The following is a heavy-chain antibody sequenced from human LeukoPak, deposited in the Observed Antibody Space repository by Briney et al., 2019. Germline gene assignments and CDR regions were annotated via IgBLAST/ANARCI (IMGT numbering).Heavy chain of an antibody. D-gene: IGHD1-26*01. CDR3: SRQEKVGTTTCDY. CDR2: IRSKANSYVT. V-gene: IGHV3-73*01. J-gene: IGHJ4*02. Sequence: GGSLRLSCAASGFTFSGSAMHWVRQASGKGLEWVGRIRSKANSYVTVYAASVKGRFTISRDDSKNTAYLQMNSLKTEDTAVYYCSRQEKVGTTTCDYWGQGTLVTVSS. CDR1: GFTFSGSA.